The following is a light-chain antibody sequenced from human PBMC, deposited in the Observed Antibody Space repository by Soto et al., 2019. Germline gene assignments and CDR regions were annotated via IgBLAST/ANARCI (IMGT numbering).Light chain of an antibody. CDR2: DAS. CDR1: QNVSRF. Sequence: EIVLTQSPATLSLSPGERATLSCRASQNVSRFLAWYQRRPGQAPRLLIYDASNRASDIPARFSGSGSGTDLSLTISSLEPEDSGVYYCQQRSNWHPLTFGGGTKVEIK. V-gene: IGKV3-11*01. CDR3: QQRSNWHPLT. J-gene: IGKJ4*01.